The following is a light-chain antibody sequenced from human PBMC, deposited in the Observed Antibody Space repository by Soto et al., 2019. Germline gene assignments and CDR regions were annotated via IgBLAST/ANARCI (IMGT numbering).Light chain of an antibody. J-gene: IGKJ3*01. CDR1: QSVSSY. V-gene: IGKV3-11*01. CDR3: EQRSNWPRT. Sequence: EIVLTQSPATLSLSPGERATLSCRASQSVSSYLAWYQQKPGQAPRLLIYDASNRATGIPARFSGSGSGPDFTPAISSLEPEGVAVYYCEQRSNWPRTFGPGNTVDIK. CDR2: DAS.